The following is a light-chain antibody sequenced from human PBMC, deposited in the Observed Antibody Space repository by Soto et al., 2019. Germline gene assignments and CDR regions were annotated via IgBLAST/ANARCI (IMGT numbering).Light chain of an antibody. CDR1: QSVRSSY. CDR3: QQYGSSLLT. Sequence: EIVLTQSPGTLSLSPGERATLPCRASQSVRSSYLAWYQQKPGQAPRLLIYGASSRATGIPDRFSGSGSGTDFTLTISRLEPEDFAVYYCQQYGSSLLTFGGGTRVEIK. V-gene: IGKV3-20*01. CDR2: GAS. J-gene: IGKJ4*01.